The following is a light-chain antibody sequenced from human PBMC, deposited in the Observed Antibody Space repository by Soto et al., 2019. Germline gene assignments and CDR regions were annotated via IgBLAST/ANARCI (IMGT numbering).Light chain of an antibody. CDR3: LQVKSFPRT. CDR2: AAS. J-gene: IGKJ1*01. Sequence: DIQMTQSPSSLSASVGDRVTITCRASQDINNRLAWFQQRPGRAPKYLIQAASILQSGFPSRFSGSGSGTDFTLTINSLQPEDLATYYCLQVKSFPRTFGQGTKVDI. V-gene: IGKV1-12*01. CDR1: QDINNR.